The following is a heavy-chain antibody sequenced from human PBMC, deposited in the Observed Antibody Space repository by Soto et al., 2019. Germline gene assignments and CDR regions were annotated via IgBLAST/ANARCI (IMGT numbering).Heavy chain of an antibody. CDR1: GGSISSYY. V-gene: IGHV4-59*01. CDR2: IYYSGST. J-gene: IGHJ4*02. D-gene: IGHD6-6*01. Sequence: SETLSLTCTVSGGSISSYYWSWIRQPPGKGLEWIGYIYYSGSTNYNPSLKSRVAMSVDTSKNQFSLRLSSATAADTAVYFCAREQLRTYFDSWGQGTLVTVSS. CDR3: AREQLRTYFDS.